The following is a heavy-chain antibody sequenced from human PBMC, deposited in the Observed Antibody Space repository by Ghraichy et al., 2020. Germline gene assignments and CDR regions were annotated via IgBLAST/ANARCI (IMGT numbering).Heavy chain of an antibody. J-gene: IGHJ4*02. D-gene: IGHD1-1*01. CDR3: AIVYKTDLDY. V-gene: IGHV3-23*01. CDR1: GFTIRSYS. CDR2: ISYRGGET. Sequence: GESLNISCAGSGFTIRSYSMSWVRQAPGKGLEWVSAISYRGGETFYADSVKGRFTIFRDTSKNTLSLQMDSLRAEDTAVYFCAIVYKTDLDYWGQGTLVSVSS.